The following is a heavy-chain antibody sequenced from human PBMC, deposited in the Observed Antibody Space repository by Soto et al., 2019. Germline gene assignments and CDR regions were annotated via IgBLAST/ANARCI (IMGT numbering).Heavy chain of an antibody. CDR3: AINFVDPNKDEIAYCGGDGYSTYSVDGELLTDS. V-gene: IGHV4-4*02. Sequence: QVQLQDSGPVLVKPSVTLSLTCAVSGGSISSSNWWGWVRQPPGKGLGWIGEIYHSGSTNYNPSLKSRVSISVDSSEALLSVKLSSVDAAYTAVYHCAINFVDPNKDEIAYCGGDGYSTYSVDGELLTDS. D-gene: IGHD2-21*02. CDR1: GGSISSSNW. J-gene: IGHJ5*01. CDR2: IYHSGST.